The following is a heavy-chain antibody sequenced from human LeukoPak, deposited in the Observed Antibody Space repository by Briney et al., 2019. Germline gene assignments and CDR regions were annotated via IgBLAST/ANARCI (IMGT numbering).Heavy chain of an antibody. V-gene: IGHV3-53*01. CDR1: GFTVSRNY. CDR2: IYSGGST. Sequence: PGGSLRLSCAASGFTVSRNYMSWVRQAPGKGREWVSVIYSGGSTYYTDTVKGRYTISRDSYKNALYLQMNSLRAEDTAVYYCASSPRGGGRYWGQGTLVTVSS. J-gene: IGHJ4*02. CDR3: ASSPRGGGRY. D-gene: IGHD3-16*01.